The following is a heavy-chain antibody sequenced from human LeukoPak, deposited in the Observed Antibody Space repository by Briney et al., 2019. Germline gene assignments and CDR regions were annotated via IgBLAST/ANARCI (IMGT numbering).Heavy chain of an antibody. V-gene: IGHV3-23*01. CDR1: GFTFSSYA. J-gene: IGHJ4*02. CDR2: ISGSGGST. D-gene: IGHD4-23*01. Sequence: PGGSLRLSCAASGFTFSSYAMSWVRQAPGKGLEWVSAISGSGGSTYYADSVKGRFTISRDNSKNTLYLQMNGLRAEDTAVYYCAKDLVYGGNGGGIDYWGQGTLVTVSS. CDR3: AKDLVYGGNGGGIDY.